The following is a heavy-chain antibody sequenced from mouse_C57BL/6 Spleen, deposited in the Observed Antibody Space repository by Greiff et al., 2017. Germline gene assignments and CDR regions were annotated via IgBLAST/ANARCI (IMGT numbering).Heavy chain of an antibody. V-gene: IGHV1-80*01. D-gene: IGHD1-1*01. CDR3: ARDYGSSYGYFEV. CDR1: GYAFSSYW. CDR2: IYPGDGDT. J-gene: IGHJ1*03. Sequence: QVHVKQSGAELVKPGASVKISCKASGYAFSSYWMNWVKQRPGKGLEWIGQIYPGDGDTNYNGKFKGKATLTADKSSSTAYMQLSSLTSEDSAVYFCARDYGSSYGYFEVWGTGTTVTVSS.